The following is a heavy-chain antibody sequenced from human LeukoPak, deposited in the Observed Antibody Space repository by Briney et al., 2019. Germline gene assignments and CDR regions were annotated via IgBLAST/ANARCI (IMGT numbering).Heavy chain of an antibody. CDR3: ARPGVGIYGDYYFDY. D-gene: IGHD4-17*01. J-gene: IGHJ4*02. V-gene: IGHV3-74*01. Sequence: PGGSLRLSCAASGFTFSSYWMRWVRHAPGKGLVWVSRINSDGSSTIYADSVKGRFTISRDNAKNTLYLQMNSLRAEDTAVYYCARPGVGIYGDYYFDYWGQGTLVTVSS. CDR2: INSDGSST. CDR1: GFTFSSYW.